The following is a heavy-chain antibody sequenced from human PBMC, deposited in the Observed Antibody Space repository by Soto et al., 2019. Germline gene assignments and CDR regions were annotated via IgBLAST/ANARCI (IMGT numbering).Heavy chain of an antibody. CDR1: GFSLSTSGVG. Sequence: QITLKESGPTLVKPTQPLTLTCTFSGFSLSTSGVGVGWIRQPPGKALEWLALIYWDDDKRYSPSLKSRLTISNDTCNNHVVLTMAYMDPVYTARYYCAAEAQVRGVSPFVYWGQGSLVTVSS. CDR3: AAEAQVRGVSPFVY. V-gene: IGHV2-5*02. J-gene: IGHJ4*02. CDR2: IYWDDDK. D-gene: IGHD3-10*01.